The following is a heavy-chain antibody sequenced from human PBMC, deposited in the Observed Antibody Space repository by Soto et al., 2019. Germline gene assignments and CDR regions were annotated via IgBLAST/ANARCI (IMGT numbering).Heavy chain of an antibody. D-gene: IGHD2-8*02. CDR1: GYTFINYY. Sequence: QVHLVQSGAEVKKPGASVKVSCKASGYTFINYYIHWVRQAPGHGLEWMAIINPTGGSTNYAQKSQGRITLTMDTSTSTVYMELSSLTSEDTAMYYCARHLAAGDVWGQGTLVTVSS. V-gene: IGHV1-46*01. CDR2: INPTGGST. J-gene: IGHJ4*02. CDR3: ARHLAAGDV.